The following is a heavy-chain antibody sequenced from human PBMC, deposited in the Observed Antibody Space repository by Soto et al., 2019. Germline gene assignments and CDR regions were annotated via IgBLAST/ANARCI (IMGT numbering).Heavy chain of an antibody. D-gene: IGHD1-1*01. Sequence: PGGSLRLSCAASGFTFSSYAMHWVRQAPGKGLEWVAVISYDGSNKYYADSVKGRFTISRDNSKNTLYLQMNSLRAEDTAVYYCARDRTAYWGQGTLVTVSS. CDR1: GFTFSSYA. CDR3: ARDRTAY. CDR2: ISYDGSNK. V-gene: IGHV3-30-3*01. J-gene: IGHJ4*02.